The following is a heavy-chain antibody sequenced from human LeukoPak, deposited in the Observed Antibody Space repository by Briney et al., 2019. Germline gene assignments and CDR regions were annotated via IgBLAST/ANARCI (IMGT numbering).Heavy chain of an antibody. CDR1: GFSFSSYW. CDR2: IKEDGSET. Sequence: GGSLGLSCAASGFSFSSYWMTWVRQAPGKGLEWVANIKEDGSETYYVDSVKGRFTISRDNTKNSLYLQMKSLRAEDTAVYYCARPVGTGNYYVYWGQGTLVTVSS. J-gene: IGHJ4*02. CDR3: ARPVGTGNYYVY. V-gene: IGHV3-7*01. D-gene: IGHD3-10*01.